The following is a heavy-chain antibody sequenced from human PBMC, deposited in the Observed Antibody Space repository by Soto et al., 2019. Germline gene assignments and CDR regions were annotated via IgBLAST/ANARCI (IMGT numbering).Heavy chain of an antibody. CDR3: AYTTLDSYYYGMDV. D-gene: IGHD3-22*01. J-gene: IGHJ6*02. CDR1: GHTFTGYY. Sequence: ASVKVSCKASGHTFTGYYMHWVRQAPGQGLEWMGWINPNSGGTNYAQKFQGWVTMTRDTSISTAYMELSRLRSDDTAVYYCAYTTLDSYYYGMDVWGQGTTVTVSS. V-gene: IGHV1-2*04. CDR2: INPNSGGT.